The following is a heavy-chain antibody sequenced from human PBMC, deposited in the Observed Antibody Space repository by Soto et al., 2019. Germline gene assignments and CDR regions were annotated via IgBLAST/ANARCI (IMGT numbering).Heavy chain of an antibody. J-gene: IGHJ4*02. Sequence: QVQLQESGPGLVTSSQTLSLTCTVSGGSISSGGSYWSWIRQRPGKGLEWIGYIFYSDSFYYTPSLKGRVVILADTSKNQFTLQLSSVTDADTAVYYCARAPETPPIFGVVRQYFFDFWGQGTLVTVSS. CDR1: GGSISSGGSY. CDR2: IFYSDSF. D-gene: IGHD3-3*01. CDR3: ARAPETPPIFGVVRQYFFDF. V-gene: IGHV4-31*03.